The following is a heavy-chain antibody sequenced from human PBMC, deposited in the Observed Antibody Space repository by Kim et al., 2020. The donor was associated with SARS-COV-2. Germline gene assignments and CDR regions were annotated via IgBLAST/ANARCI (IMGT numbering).Heavy chain of an antibody. Sequence: SETLSLTCAVYGGSFSGYYWSWIRQPPGKGLEWIGEINHSGSTNYNPSLKSRVTISVDTSKNQFSLKLSSVTAADTAVYYCARGPVGVIPFDYWCQGTL. V-gene: IGHV4-34*01. CDR3: ARGPVGVIPFDY. CDR1: GGSFSGYY. CDR2: INHSGST. J-gene: IGHJ4*02.